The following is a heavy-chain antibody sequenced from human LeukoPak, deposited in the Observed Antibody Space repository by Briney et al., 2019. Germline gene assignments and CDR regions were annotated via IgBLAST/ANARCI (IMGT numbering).Heavy chain of an antibody. CDR2: ISAYNGNT. CDR3: ARDRAAAANWFDP. J-gene: IGHJ5*02. Sequence: GASVKVSCKASGYTFNSYGFSWVRQAPGQGLEWMGWISAYNGNTNYAQKLQDRVTITTDTSTSTAYMELRSLRSDDTAVYYCARDRAAAANWFDPWGQGTLVTVSS. CDR1: GYTFNSYG. V-gene: IGHV1-18*01. D-gene: IGHD6-13*01.